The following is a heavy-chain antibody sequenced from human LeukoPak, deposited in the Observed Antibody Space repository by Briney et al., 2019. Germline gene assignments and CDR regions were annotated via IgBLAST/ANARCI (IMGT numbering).Heavy chain of an antibody. D-gene: IGHD6-6*01. Sequence: GGSLRLSCAASGFTFSDYYMSWIRQAPGKGLEWVSYISSSGSTIYYADSVKGRFTISRDNAKNSLYLQMNSLRAEDTAVYYCASVAARARFDYWGQGTLVTVSS. V-gene: IGHV3-11*04. J-gene: IGHJ4*02. CDR2: ISSSGSTI. CDR3: ASVAARARFDY. CDR1: GFTFSDYY.